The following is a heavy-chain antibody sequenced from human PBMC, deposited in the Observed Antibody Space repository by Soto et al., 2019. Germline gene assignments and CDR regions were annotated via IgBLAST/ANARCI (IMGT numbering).Heavy chain of an antibody. J-gene: IGHJ4*02. D-gene: IGHD1-26*01. CDR1: GFTFSSYA. Sequence: GGSLRLSCAASGFTFSSYAMSWVRQAPGKGLEWVSAISGSGGSTYYADSVKGRFTISRDNSKNTLYLQMNSLRAEDTAVYYCAKDKNRVYVGDTYDYWGQGTLVTVSS. V-gene: IGHV3-23*01. CDR2: ISGSGGST. CDR3: AKDKNRVYVGDTYDY.